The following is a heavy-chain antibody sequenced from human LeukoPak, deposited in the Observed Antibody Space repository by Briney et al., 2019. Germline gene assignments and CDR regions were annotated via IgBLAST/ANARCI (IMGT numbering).Heavy chain of an antibody. CDR3: ARDTNYYGSGSYYIGNWFDP. CDR2: IYYSGST. CDR1: GGSISSYY. J-gene: IGHJ5*02. Sequence: SETLSLTCTVSGGSISSYYWSWLRQPPGKGLEWIGYIYYSGSTNYNPSLKSRVTISVDTSKNQFSLKLSSVTAADTAVYYCARDTNYYGSGSYYIGNWFDPWGQGTLVTVSS. D-gene: IGHD3-10*01. V-gene: IGHV4-59*01.